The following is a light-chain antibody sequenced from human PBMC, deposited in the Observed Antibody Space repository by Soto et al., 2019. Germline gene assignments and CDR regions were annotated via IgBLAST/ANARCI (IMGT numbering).Light chain of an antibody. CDR2: RNN. CDR3: AAWDVTLSAV. J-gene: IGLJ3*02. Sequence: QSVLTQPPSASGTAGQRVTISCSGGNSNIGSKDVYWYQQFPGMAPKLLIYRNNQRPSGVPARFSGSKAGTSASLAISGLRSEDEAHYYCAAWDVTLSAVFGGGTKLTVL. CDR1: NSNIGSKD. V-gene: IGLV1-47*01.